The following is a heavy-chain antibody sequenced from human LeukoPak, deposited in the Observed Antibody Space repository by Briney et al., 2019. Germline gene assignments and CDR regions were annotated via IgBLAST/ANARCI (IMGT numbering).Heavy chain of an antibody. CDR1: GFTFSSYA. Sequence: GGSLRLSCAASGFTFSSYAMHWVRQAPGKGLEWVAVISYDGSNKYYADSVKGRFTNSRDNSKNTLYLQMNSLRAEDTAVYYCARTRTIFGVVPFDYWGQGTLVTVSS. V-gene: IGHV3-30*04. CDR2: ISYDGSNK. J-gene: IGHJ4*02. CDR3: ARTRTIFGVVPFDY. D-gene: IGHD3-3*01.